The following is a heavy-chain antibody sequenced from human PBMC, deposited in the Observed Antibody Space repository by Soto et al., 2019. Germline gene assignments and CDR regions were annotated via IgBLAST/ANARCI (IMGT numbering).Heavy chain of an antibody. D-gene: IGHD6-6*01. Sequence: PSETLSLTCAVYGGSFSGYYWSWIRQPPGKGLEWIGEINHSGSTNYNPSLKSRVTISVDTSKNQSSLKLSSVTAADTAVYYCARGGRGSSSHYYYYYYMDVWGKGTTVTVSS. CDR1: GGSFSGYY. CDR2: INHSGST. J-gene: IGHJ6*03. V-gene: IGHV4-34*01. CDR3: ARGGRGSSSHYYYYYYMDV.